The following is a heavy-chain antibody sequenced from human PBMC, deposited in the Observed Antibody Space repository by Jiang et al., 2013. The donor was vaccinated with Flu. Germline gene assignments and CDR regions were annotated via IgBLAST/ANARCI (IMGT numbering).Heavy chain of an antibody. Sequence: EWIGSIYYSGSTYYNPSLKSRVTISVDTSKNQFSLKLSSVTAADTAVYYCARRDYDHYYYGMDVWGQGTTVTVSS. V-gene: IGHV4-39*01. J-gene: IGHJ6*02. D-gene: IGHD3-3*01. CDR2: IYYSGST. CDR3: ARRDYDHYYYGMDV.